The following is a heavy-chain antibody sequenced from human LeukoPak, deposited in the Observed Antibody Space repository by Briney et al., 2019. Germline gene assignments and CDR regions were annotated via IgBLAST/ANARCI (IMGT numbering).Heavy chain of an antibody. CDR2: IYSGGST. CDR1: GFTVSSNY. Sequence: GGSLRLSCAASGFTVSSNYMSWVRQAPGKGLEWVSVIYSGGSTYYADSVKGRFTISRDNSKNTLYLQMNSLRAEDTAVYYCAAQYLPRRGVGGTFEIWGQGTLVTVSS. D-gene: IGHD3-10*01. V-gene: IGHV3-53*01. CDR3: AAQYLPRRGVGGTFEI. J-gene: IGHJ3*02.